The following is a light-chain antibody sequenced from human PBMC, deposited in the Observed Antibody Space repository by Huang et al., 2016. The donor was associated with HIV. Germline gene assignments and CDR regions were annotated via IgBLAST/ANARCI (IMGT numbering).Light chain of an antibody. J-gene: IGKJ1*01. CDR2: GAS. V-gene: IGKV3-20*01. CDR3: QQYGSSPGT. Sequence: EIVLTQSPGTLSLSPGERATLSCRASQSVNSSYVAWYQQKPGQALRLLIYGASSRATGIPGRFSGSGSGTDFTLTISRLQPEDFAVYFCQQYGSSPGTFGRGTKVEMK. CDR1: QSVNSSY.